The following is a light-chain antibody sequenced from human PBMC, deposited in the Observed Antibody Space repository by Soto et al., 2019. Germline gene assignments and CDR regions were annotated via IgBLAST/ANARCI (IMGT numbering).Light chain of an antibody. Sequence: QSALTQPPSASGSPGQSVTISCTGTSSDVGGFNYVSWYQHHPGKAPKLMIYEVTKRPSGVPDRFSGSKSGNTASLTVSGLQAEDEADYYCSSFAGSNNVXFGGGXKLTVL. J-gene: IGLJ2*01. CDR3: SSFAGSNNVX. CDR1: SSDVGGFNY. V-gene: IGLV2-8*01. CDR2: EVT.